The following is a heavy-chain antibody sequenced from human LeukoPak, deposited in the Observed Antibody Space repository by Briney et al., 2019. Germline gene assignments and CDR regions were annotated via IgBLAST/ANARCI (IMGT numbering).Heavy chain of an antibody. D-gene: IGHD2-21*02. CDR2: IYPGDSDT. CDR1: GYSFTSYW. J-gene: IGHJ4*02. Sequence: GESLKISCKGSGYSFTSYWIGWVRQMPGKGLEWMGIIYPGDSDTRYSPSFQGQVTISADKSISTAYLQWSSLKASDTAMYYCARHAYCGGDCPEGSEFDYWGQGTLVTVSS. V-gene: IGHV5-51*01. CDR3: ARHAYCGGDCPEGSEFDY.